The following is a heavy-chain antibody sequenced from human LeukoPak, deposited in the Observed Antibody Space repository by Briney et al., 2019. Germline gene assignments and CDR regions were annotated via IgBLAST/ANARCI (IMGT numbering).Heavy chain of an antibody. Sequence: GGSLRLSCAASGFTFSSHWMSWVRQTPGKGLEWVANINQDGSEKYYVDSVRGRFTISRDNAKNSLYLQVNSLRAEDTAEYYCVRDHPAAGLIFDYWGQGTLVTVSS. CDR3: VRDHPAAGLIFDY. CDR2: INQDGSEK. V-gene: IGHV3-7*03. D-gene: IGHD6-13*01. J-gene: IGHJ4*02. CDR1: GFTFSSHW.